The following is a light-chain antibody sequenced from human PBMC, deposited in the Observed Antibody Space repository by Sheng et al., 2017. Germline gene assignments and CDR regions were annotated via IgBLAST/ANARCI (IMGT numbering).Light chain of an antibody. Sequence: EIVLRQSPGTLSLSPGERASLSCRASQSVISDFLAWYQQKPGQAPRLLIYGASSRATGIPDRFSGSGSGTDFILTISSLEPEDFAIYYCQQRDDWPPTFGQGTKLEIK. J-gene: IGKJ2*01. V-gene: IGKV3D-20*02. CDR3: QQRDDWPPT. CDR1: QSVISDF. CDR2: GAS.